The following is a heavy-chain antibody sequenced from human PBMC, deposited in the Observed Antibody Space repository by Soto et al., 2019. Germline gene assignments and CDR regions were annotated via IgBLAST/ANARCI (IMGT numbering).Heavy chain of an antibody. D-gene: IGHD3-3*01. CDR1: GFTFSSYA. CDR3: AKARAQYYDFWSGYPVDY. Sequence: RGSLRLSCAASGFTFSSYAMSWVRQAPGKGLEWVSAISGGGGSTYYADSVKGRFTISRDNSKNTLYLQMNSLRVEDMAVYYCAKARAQYYDFWSGYPVDYWGQGT. CDR2: ISGGGGST. V-gene: IGHV3-23*01. J-gene: IGHJ4*02.